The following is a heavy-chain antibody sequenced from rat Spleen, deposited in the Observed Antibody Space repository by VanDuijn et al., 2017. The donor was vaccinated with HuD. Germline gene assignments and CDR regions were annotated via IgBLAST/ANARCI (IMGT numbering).Heavy chain of an antibody. Sequence: EVQLVESGGGLVQPGRSLKLSCEASGFTFNNYDMAWVRQAPTKGLEWIASISTGGGNTYYRDSVKGRFTISRDNAKNTQYLQMDSLRSEDTATYYCARLGTEAIGNWFSYWGQGTLVTVSS. CDR1: GFTFNNYD. CDR2: ISTGGGNT. V-gene: IGHV5S13*01. J-gene: IGHJ3*01. CDR3: ARLGTEAIGNWFSY. D-gene: IGHD1-11*01.